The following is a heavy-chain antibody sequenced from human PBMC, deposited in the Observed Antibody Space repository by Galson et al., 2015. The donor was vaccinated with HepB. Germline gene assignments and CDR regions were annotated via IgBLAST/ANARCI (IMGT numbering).Heavy chain of an antibody. CDR2: ISSSSSTI. CDR3: ARDYYDSSGYYSLEGAFDI. Sequence: SLRLSCAASGFTFSSYSMNWVRQAPGKGLEWVSYISSSSSTIYYADSVKGRFTISRDNAKNSLYLQMNSLRDEGTAVYYCARDYYDSSGYYSLEGAFDIWGQGTMVTVSS. CDR1: GFTFSSYS. V-gene: IGHV3-48*02. J-gene: IGHJ3*02. D-gene: IGHD3-22*01.